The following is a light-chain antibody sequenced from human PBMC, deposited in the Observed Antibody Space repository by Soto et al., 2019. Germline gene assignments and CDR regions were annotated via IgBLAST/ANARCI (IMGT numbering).Light chain of an antibody. Sequence: EIVLTQSPGTLSLSLGERATLSCRASQSLRSSLAWYQQKPGQAPRLLIYGAFNRATGIPARFSGSGSGTDFTLTISSLEPEDSAVYYCQQRNVWPPVTFGQGTRLEIK. J-gene: IGKJ5*01. CDR1: QSLRSS. CDR2: GAF. V-gene: IGKV3-11*01. CDR3: QQRNVWPPVT.